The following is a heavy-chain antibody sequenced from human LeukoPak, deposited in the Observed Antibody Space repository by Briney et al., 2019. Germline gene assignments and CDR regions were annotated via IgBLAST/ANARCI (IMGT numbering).Heavy chain of an antibody. CDR1: GGSISSGGYY. Sequence: SSQTLSLTCTVSGGSISSGGYYWSWIRQHPGKGLEWIGYIYYSGSTYYNPSLKGRVTISVDTSKNQFSLKLSSVTAADTAVYYCARRGGDYWFDPWGQGTLVTVSS. V-gene: IGHV4-31*03. CDR2: IYYSGST. CDR3: ARRGGDYWFDP. J-gene: IGHJ5*02. D-gene: IGHD4-17*01.